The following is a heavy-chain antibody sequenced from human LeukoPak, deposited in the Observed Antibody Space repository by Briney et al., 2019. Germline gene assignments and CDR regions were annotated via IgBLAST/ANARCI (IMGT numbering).Heavy chain of an antibody. V-gene: IGHV4-59*01. CDR2: IYYSGST. CDR3: ARVMGYYYGSGMGSGMDV. D-gene: IGHD3-10*01. CDR1: GGSISSYY. Sequence: SSETLSLTCAVPGGSISSYYWSWIRQPPGKGLEWVGYIYYSGSTNYNPSLTSRVTLSVDTSKNQFSLKLSSVTAADTAVYYCARVMGYYYGSGMGSGMDVWGQATTVTVSS. J-gene: IGHJ6*02.